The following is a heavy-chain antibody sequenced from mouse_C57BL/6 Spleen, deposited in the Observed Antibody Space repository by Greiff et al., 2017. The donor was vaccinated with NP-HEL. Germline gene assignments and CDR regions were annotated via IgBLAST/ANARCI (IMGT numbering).Heavy chain of an antibody. CDR3: ASPLTTVVAPYAMDY. J-gene: IGHJ4*01. CDR2: IDPANGNT. Sequence: EVQGVESVAELVRPGASVKLSCTASGFNIKNTYMHWVKQRPEQGLEWIGRIDPANGNTKYAPKFQGKATITADTSSNTAYLQLSSLTSEDTAIYYCASPLTTVVAPYAMDYWGQGTSVTVSS. D-gene: IGHD1-1*01. V-gene: IGHV14-3*01. CDR1: GFNIKNTY.